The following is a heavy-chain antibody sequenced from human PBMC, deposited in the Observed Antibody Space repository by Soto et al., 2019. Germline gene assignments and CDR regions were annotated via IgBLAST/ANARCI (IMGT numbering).Heavy chain of an antibody. CDR2: ISSGSSYI. Sequence: LRLSCAASGFTFSSYSMNWVRQAPGKGLEWVSSISSGSSYIYYADSVKGRFTISRDNAKNSLYLQMNSLRAEDTAVYYCAAYYDFWSGIRTVDYWGQGTLVTVSS. CDR3: AAYYDFWSGIRTVDY. D-gene: IGHD3-3*01. V-gene: IGHV3-21*01. CDR1: GFTFSSYS. J-gene: IGHJ4*02.